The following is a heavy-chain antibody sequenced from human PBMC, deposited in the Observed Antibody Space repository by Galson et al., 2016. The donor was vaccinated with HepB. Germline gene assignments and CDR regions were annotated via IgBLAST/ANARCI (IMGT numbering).Heavy chain of an antibody. CDR2: IYIDGSST. V-gene: IGHV3-74*01. CDR1: GFTFSSYW. Sequence: SLRLSCAVSGFTFSSYWMHWVRQAPGKGLVWVSRIYIDGSSTNYADSVKGRFTIPRDNTKNTLYLQMDSLRAEDTAVNDCARESTPSAYNGIWSGYFFALDMWGQGTMVTVSA. D-gene: IGHD3-3*01. CDR3: ARESTPSAYNGIWSGYFFALDM. J-gene: IGHJ3*02.